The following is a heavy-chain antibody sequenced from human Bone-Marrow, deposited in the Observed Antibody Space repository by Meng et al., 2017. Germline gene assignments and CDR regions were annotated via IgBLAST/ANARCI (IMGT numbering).Heavy chain of an antibody. CDR3: ARGYCSILTGPDLFDH. V-gene: IGHV1-69*06. D-gene: IGHD3-9*01. CDR2: IIPIFGTA. CDR1: AGTFSSYA. J-gene: IGHJ5*02. Sequence: SVKVSCKASAGTFSSYAISWVRQAPGQGLEWMGWIIPIFGTANYAQKFQGRVTITADKSTSTAYMELSSLRSEDTAVYYCARGYCSILTGPDLFDHWGQGTLVTVSS.